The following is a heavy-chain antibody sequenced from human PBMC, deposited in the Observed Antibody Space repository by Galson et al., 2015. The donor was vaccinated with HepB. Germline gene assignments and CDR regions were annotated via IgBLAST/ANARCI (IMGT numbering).Heavy chain of an antibody. Sequence: SLRLSCAASGFTFSSYAMSWVRQAPGKGLEWVSAISGSGGSTYYADSVKGRFTISRDNSKNTLYLQMNSLRAEDTAVYYCAKGWSSCWYTGDAFDIWGQGTMVTVSS. CDR1: GFTFSSYA. CDR2: ISGSGGST. V-gene: IGHV3-23*01. CDR3: AKGWSSCWYTGDAFDI. J-gene: IGHJ3*02. D-gene: IGHD6-13*01.